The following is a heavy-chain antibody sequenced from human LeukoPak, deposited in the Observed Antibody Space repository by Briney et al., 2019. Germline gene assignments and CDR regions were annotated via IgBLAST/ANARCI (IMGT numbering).Heavy chain of an antibody. D-gene: IGHD3-22*01. Sequence: GGSLRLSCAASGFTFSSYGMHWVRQAPGKGLEWVAFIRYDGSNKYYADSVKGRFTISRDNSKNTLYLQMNSLRAEDTAVYYCAKDLRGHYYDSSGYTDWGQGTLVTVSS. J-gene: IGHJ4*02. CDR1: GFTFSSYG. CDR2: IRYDGSNK. V-gene: IGHV3-30*02. CDR3: AKDLRGHYYDSSGYTD.